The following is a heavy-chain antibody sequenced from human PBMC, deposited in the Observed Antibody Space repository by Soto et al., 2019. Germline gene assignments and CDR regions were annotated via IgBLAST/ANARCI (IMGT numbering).Heavy chain of an antibody. CDR1: GFTFSSYG. CDR2: ISYDGSNK. CDR3: AKDLRSSGVGHWYFDL. Sequence: QVQLVESGGGVVQPGRSLRLSCAASGFTFSSYGMHWVRQAPGKGLEWVAVISYDGSNKYYADSVKGRFTISRDNSKNTLYLQMNSLRAEDTAVYYCAKDLRSSGVGHWYFDLWGRGTLVTVSS. V-gene: IGHV3-30*18. D-gene: IGHD6-19*01. J-gene: IGHJ2*01.